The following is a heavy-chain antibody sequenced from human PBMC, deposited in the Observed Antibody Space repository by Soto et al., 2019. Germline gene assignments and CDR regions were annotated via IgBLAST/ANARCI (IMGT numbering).Heavy chain of an antibody. D-gene: IGHD3-3*01. CDR1: GDSVSSNSAA. Sequence: SQTLSLTCAISGDSVSSNSAAWNWIRQSPSRGLEWLGRTYYRSKWYNDYAVSVKSRITINPDTSKNQFSLQLNSVTPEDTAVYYFARDRNFGVVIITYYGMDVWGQGTTVTVSS. V-gene: IGHV6-1*01. CDR3: ARDRNFGVVIITYYGMDV. CDR2: TYYRSKWYN. J-gene: IGHJ6*02.